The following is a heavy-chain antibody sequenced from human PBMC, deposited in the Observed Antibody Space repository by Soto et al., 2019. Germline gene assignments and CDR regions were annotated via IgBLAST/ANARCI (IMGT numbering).Heavy chain of an antibody. V-gene: IGHV3-30*18. D-gene: IGHD1-26*01. CDR3: AKDGRLGAFDI. Sequence: QVQLVESGGGVVQPGRSLRLSCAASGFTFSSYGMHWVRQAPGKGLEWVAVISYDGSNKYYADSVKGRFTISRDTSKNTMYLQMNSRRAEDTAVYYCAKDGRLGAFDIWGQGTMVTVSS. CDR1: GFTFSSYG. CDR2: ISYDGSNK. J-gene: IGHJ3*02.